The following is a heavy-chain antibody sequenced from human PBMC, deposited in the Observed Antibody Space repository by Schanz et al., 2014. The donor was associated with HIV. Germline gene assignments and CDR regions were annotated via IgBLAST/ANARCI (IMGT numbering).Heavy chain of an antibody. CDR2: IPPIIGTA. J-gene: IGHJ5*02. CDR1: GGTFSNYA. CDR3: ARDLGGDFWSAQGGFDP. D-gene: IGHD3-3*01. Sequence: QVQLVQSGAEVKMPGSSVKVSCKASGGTFSNYAMTWVRQAPGQGLEWMAGIPPIIGTADYAQKFQGRVTITADKSTSTLYLELSSLRSEDTAIYYCARDLGGDFWSAQGGFDPWGQGTLVTVSS. V-gene: IGHV1-69*06.